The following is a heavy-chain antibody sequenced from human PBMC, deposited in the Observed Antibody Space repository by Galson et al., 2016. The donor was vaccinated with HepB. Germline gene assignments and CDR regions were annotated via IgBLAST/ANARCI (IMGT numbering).Heavy chain of an antibody. V-gene: IGHV3-23*01. J-gene: IGHJ4*02. Sequence: SLRLSCAASGFTFSSYAMSWVRQAPGKGLEWVSSSGSGGRTYYSASVKGRFSISRDNSKNTLFLQMHSLRADDTAVYYCAKSVLEYDILTGYYRRGADYWGQGTLVTVSS. CDR3: AKSVLEYDILTGYYRRGADY. D-gene: IGHD3-9*01. CDR1: GFTFSSYA. CDR2: SGSGGRT.